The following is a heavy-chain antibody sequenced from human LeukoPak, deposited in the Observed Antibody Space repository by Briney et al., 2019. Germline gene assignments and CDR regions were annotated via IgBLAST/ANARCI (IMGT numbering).Heavy chain of an antibody. Sequence: SETLSLTCAVYGETFSGYYWSWIRQPPGKGLEWIGEINHGGNTKYNPSLKSRVTISVGTSKNQFSLKLSSVTAADTAVYYCAREGPRGNSQFDYWGQGTLVTVSS. CDR3: AREGPRGNSQFDY. J-gene: IGHJ4*02. CDR2: INHGGNT. D-gene: IGHD2/OR15-2a*01. V-gene: IGHV4-34*01. CDR1: GETFSGYY.